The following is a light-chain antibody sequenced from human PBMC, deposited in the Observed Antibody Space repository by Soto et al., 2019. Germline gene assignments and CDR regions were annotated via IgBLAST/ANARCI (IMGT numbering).Light chain of an antibody. CDR1: QSISSK. Sequence: EIVMTQSPATLSVSPGERATLSCRASQSISSKVGWYQQKPGQAPRRLIYGASTRATGVPPRFSGSGSGTEFTLTISSLQSEEFAVNYCQQYNIWSSITFGQGTRLEIK. J-gene: IGKJ5*01. CDR3: QQYNIWSSIT. V-gene: IGKV3-15*01. CDR2: GAS.